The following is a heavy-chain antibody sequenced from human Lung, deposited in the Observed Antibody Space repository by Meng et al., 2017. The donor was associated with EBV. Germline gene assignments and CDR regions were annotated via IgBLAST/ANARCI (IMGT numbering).Heavy chain of an antibody. CDR2: INPNSGGT. CDR3: AHQAVAGTRGWFDP. CDR1: GYTFTGYY. D-gene: IGHD6-19*01. J-gene: IGHJ5*02. Sequence: QVQLVQSGAEVKKPGDSVKVYCKASGYTFTGYYMHWVRQAPGQGLEWMGRINPNSGGTNYAQKFQGRVTMTRDTSISTAYMELSRLRSDDTAVYYCAHQAVAGTRGWFDPWGQGTLVTVSS. V-gene: IGHV1-2*06.